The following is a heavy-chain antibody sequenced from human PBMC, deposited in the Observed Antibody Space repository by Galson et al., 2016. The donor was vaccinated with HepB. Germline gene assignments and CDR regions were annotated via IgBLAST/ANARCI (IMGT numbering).Heavy chain of an antibody. J-gene: IGHJ4*02. CDR2: ISFDGTKQ. V-gene: IGHV3-30*03. D-gene: IGHD7-27*01. CDR1: GFALGSYG. CDR3: ARDYSFSSNWPGY. Sequence: SLRLSCAVSGFALGSYGMHWIRQVPGKGLEWVADISFDGTKQHYGDSVKGRFTISRVSSRVYLQLSSLSPVDTGRYFCARDYSFSSNWPGYWGQGTLVIVSS.